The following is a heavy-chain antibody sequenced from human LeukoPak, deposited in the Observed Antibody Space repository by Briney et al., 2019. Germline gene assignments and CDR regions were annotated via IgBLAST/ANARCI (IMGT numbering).Heavy chain of an antibody. D-gene: IGHD1-26*01. V-gene: IGHV3-30-3*01. CDR1: GFTFSSYA. CDR3: AKDLVGAYSGDY. CDR2: ISYDGSNK. Sequence: QSGGSLRLSCAASGFTFSSYAMHWVRQAPGKGLEWVAVISYDGSNKYYADSVKGRFTISRDNSRNTLYLQMNSLRAEDTAVYYCAKDLVGAYSGDYWDQGTLVTVSS. J-gene: IGHJ4*02.